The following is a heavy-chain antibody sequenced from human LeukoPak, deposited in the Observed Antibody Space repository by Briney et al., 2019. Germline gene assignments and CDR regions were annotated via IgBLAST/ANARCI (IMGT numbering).Heavy chain of an antibody. Sequence: GGSLRLSCAASGFTFSSYAMSWIRQAPGKGLEWVSYISSSGSTIYYADSVKGRFTISRDNSKNTLYLQMNSLRAEDTAVYYCAGADCSSTSCYTGAYYYYGMDVWGQGTTVTVSS. J-gene: IGHJ6*02. CDR2: ISSSGSTI. D-gene: IGHD2-2*02. V-gene: IGHV3-23*01. CDR3: AGADCSSTSCYTGAYYYYGMDV. CDR1: GFTFSSYA.